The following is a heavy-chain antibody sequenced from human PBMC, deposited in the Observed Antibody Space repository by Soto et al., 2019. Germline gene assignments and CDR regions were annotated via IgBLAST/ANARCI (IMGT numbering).Heavy chain of an antibody. Sequence: EAPLLESGGGLVQPGGSLRLSCAASGFTFSTYAMSWVRQAPGKGLQWVSSIGGGGDDKYYADSVKGRFTISRDNSKSTLSLQMNSLRVQDTAIYYCVKYGVSFNAMWDAFDIWVRGTMVTDSS. CDR3: VKYGVSFNAMWDAFDI. D-gene: IGHD2-2*01. CDR1: GFTFSTYA. V-gene: IGHV3-23*01. CDR2: IGGGGDDK. J-gene: IGHJ3*02.